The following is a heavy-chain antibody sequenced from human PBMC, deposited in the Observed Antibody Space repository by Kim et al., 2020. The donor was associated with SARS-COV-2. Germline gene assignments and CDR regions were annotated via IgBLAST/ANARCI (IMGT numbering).Heavy chain of an antibody. J-gene: IGHJ6*03. D-gene: IGHD3-3*01. CDR1: GFTFGDYA. V-gene: IGHV3-49*04. Sequence: GGSLRLSCTASGFTFGDYAMSWVRQAPGKGLEWVGFIRSKAYGGTTEYAASVKGRFTISRDDSKSIAYLQMNSLKTEDTAVYYCTRDRPPPRYYDFWSGYYSPIGREDYYYMDVWGKGTTVTVSS. CDR2: IRSKAYGGTT. CDR3: TRDRPPPRYYDFWSGYYSPIGREDYYYMDV.